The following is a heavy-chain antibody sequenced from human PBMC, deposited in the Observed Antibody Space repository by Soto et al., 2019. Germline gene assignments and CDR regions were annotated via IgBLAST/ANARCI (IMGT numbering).Heavy chain of an antibody. CDR3: VRGFGELLFESRYYFDY. D-gene: IGHD3-10*01. J-gene: IGHJ4*02. Sequence: SETLSLTCTVSGGSISSSSYYWGWIRQPKGKGREWIGYIYYSGSTNYNPSLKSRVTISVDTSKNQFSLKLSSVTAAGTAVYYCVRGFGELLFESRYYFDYWGQGTLVTVSS. CDR1: GGSISSSSYY. CDR2: IYYSGST. V-gene: IGHV4-61*05.